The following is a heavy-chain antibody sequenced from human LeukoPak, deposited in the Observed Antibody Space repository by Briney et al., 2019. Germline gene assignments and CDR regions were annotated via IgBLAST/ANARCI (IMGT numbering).Heavy chain of an antibody. CDR2: INHSGST. CDR1: GGSFSGYY. CDR3: ARADYELLWFGELLFVLDY. V-gene: IGHV4-34*01. Sequence: SETLSLTCAVYGGSFSGYYWSWIRQPPGKELEWFGEINHSGSTNYNPSLNSRVTISVDTSKNQFSLKLISVTAADTAVYYCARADYELLWFGELLFVLDYWGQGTLVSVSS. J-gene: IGHJ4*02. D-gene: IGHD3-10*01.